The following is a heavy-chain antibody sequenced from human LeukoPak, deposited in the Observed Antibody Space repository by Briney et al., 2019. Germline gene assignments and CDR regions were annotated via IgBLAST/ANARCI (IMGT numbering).Heavy chain of an antibody. J-gene: IGHJ4*02. CDR1: GYSFTSYW. CDR2: IYPGDSDT. D-gene: IGHD2-15*01. V-gene: IGHV5-51*01. Sequence: GESLKISCKGSGYSFTSYWFGWVRQMPGEGLEWIGIIYPGDSDTRHSPSFQGQVTISADKSISTAYLQWSSLKASDPAMYYCARLEYCSGGSCYGFSYFDYWGQGTLVTVSS. CDR3: ARLEYCSGGSCYGFSYFDY.